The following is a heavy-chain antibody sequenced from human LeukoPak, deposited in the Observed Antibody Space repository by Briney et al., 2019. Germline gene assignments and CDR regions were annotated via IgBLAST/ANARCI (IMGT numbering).Heavy chain of an antibody. CDR1: GFTFSSYD. CDR2: IGTAGDT. V-gene: IGHV3-13*04. J-gene: IGHJ4*02. D-gene: IGHD3-10*01. CDR3: ARGGDSLHY. Sequence: GGSLRLSCAASGFTFSSYDMHWVRQATGKGLEWVSAIGTAGDTYYPGSVKGRFTISSDNSKNMLYLQMNSLRAEDTAVYYCARGGDSLHYWGQGTLVTVSS.